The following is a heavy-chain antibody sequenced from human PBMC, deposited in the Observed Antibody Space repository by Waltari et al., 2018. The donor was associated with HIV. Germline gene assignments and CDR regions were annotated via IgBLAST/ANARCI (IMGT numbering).Heavy chain of an antibody. J-gene: IGHJ4*02. CDR2: ISGYNGDT. D-gene: IGHD3-22*01. CDR1: GYNFTNYG. V-gene: IGHV1-18*01. Sequence: QVHLVQSGAELRKPGASVTVSCKASGYNFTNYGIQWVCQAPGQGLEWMGWISGYNGDTKYAQKVRGRVTMTTDTSTSTAYLEMGSLRFDDTAVYYCARDHYYGSSGYYSDYWGQGTLVTVSS. CDR3: ARDHYYGSSGYYSDY.